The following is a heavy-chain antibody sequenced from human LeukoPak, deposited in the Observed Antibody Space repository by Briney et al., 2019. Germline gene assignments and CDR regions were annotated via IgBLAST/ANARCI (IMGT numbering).Heavy chain of an antibody. V-gene: IGHV3-23*01. CDR3: GKSTTGYSSGQKPAWPVDY. J-gene: IGHJ4*02. CDR1: GFTFGSYA. CDR2: IFGSGGSA. D-gene: IGHD6-19*01. Sequence: GGSLRLSCEASGFTFGSYAMYWVRQAPGKGLEWVAGIFGSGGSAHYADSAKGRFTISRDNSKNTVYLQINSLRAEDTAVYYCGKSTTGYSSGQKPAWPVDYWGQGTLVTVSS.